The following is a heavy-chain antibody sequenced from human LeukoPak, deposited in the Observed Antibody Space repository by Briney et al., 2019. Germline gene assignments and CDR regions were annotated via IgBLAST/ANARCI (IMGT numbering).Heavy chain of an antibody. V-gene: IGHV4-34*01. CDR3: ARGLSDVY. Sequence: SETLSLTCGVYGGSFSGYYWTWIRQPPGKGLEWIGEINHSGSTNYNPSLKSRVTISIDTSKNQFSLKLNSVTAADTAVYYCARGLSDVYWGQGTLVTVSS. CDR2: INHSGST. J-gene: IGHJ4*02. CDR1: GGSFSGYY.